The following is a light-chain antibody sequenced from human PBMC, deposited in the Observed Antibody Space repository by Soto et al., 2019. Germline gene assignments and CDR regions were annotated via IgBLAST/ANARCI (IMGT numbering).Light chain of an antibody. V-gene: IGKV1-39*01. CDR2: RAS. CDR3: QQSYSTPFT. Sequence: DIQMTQSPSSLSASVEDSVTITCRATQDISTFLNWYQQRPGKAPNVLIYRASTLQGDVPSRFSGSGSGTDFTLSISGLQAEDFAIYYCQQSYSTPFTFGQGTQVEV. J-gene: IGKJ2*01. CDR1: QDISTF.